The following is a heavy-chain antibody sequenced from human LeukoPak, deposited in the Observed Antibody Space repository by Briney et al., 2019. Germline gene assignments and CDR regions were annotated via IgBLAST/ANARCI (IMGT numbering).Heavy chain of an antibody. Sequence: PGGSLGLSCAVSGLTFRSYAMSWVRQAPGKGLEWVSGISGSGGSTYYADSVKGRFTISRDNSKNTLYLQMNSLRAEDTAVYYCANLGDYAIYVDYWGQGTLVTVSS. V-gene: IGHV3-23*01. CDR3: ANLGDYAIYVDY. D-gene: IGHD2-8*01. J-gene: IGHJ4*02. CDR1: GLTFRSYA. CDR2: ISGSGGST.